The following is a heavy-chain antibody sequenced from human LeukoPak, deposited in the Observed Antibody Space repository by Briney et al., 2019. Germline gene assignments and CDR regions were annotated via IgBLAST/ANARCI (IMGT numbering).Heavy chain of an antibody. CDR1: GGSISGYY. V-gene: IGHV4-59*01. CDR3: ARGYFGPAFFDY. J-gene: IGHJ4*02. Sequence: SETLSLTCTVSGGSISGYYWSWIRQPPGKGLEWVGYIYHSGSTNYNPSLKSRVTISVDTSKNQFSLKLSSVTAADTAVYYCARGYFGPAFFDYWGQGTLVTVSS. D-gene: IGHD3-9*01. CDR2: IYHSGST.